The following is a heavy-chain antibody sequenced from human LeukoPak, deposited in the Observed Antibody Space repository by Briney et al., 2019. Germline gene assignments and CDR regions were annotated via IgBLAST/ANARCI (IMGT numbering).Heavy chain of an antibody. CDR3: ARVFTTDYDILTGYSARWFDP. J-gene: IGHJ5*02. CDR2: IYRSGST. D-gene: IGHD3-9*01. V-gene: IGHV4-38-2*02. CDR1: GYSISSGYY. Sequence: SETLSLTCTVSGYSISSGYYWGWIRQPPGKGLEWIGSIYRSGSTYYNPSLKSRVTISVDTSKNQFSLKLSSVTAADTAVYYCARVFTTDYDILTGYSARWFDPWGQGTLVTVSS.